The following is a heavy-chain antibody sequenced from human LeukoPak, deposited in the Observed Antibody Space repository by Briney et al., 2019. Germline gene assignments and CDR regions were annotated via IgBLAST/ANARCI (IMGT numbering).Heavy chain of an antibody. CDR1: GYSFSNDW. D-gene: IGHD2-2*01. CDR2: INKDESKK. J-gene: IGHJ4*02. CDR3: ARDHAYRTDY. Sequence: GGSLRLSCAACGYSFSNDWMCCVRQAPGKGLEWVAKINKDESKKYYVDSVKGLFTISRDNAKNSLYLQMSSLRAEETAVYYCARDHAYRTDYWGQGTLVTVSS. V-gene: IGHV3-7*01.